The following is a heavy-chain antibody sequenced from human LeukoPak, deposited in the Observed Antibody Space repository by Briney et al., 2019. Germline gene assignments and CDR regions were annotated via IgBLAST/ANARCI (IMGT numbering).Heavy chain of an antibody. D-gene: IGHD1-14*01. V-gene: IGHV4-59*01. CDR2: IYYSGST. CDR1: GGSFSGDY. J-gene: IGHJ3*02. Sequence: SETLSLTCAVYGGSFSGDYWTWIRQPPGKELEWIGYIYYSGSTNYSPSLKSRVTISVDTYKNQFSLKMSSVTAADTAVYYCARGESGNHAGFFDIWGQGTMVTVSS. CDR3: ARGESGNHAGFFDI.